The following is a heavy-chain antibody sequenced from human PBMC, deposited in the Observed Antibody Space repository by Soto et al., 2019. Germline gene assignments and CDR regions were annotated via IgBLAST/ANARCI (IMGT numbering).Heavy chain of an antibody. D-gene: IGHD6-13*01. Sequence: ASVKVSCKASGYTFTSYYMHWVRQAPGQGLEWMGIINPSGGSTSYAQKFQGRVTMTRDTSTSTVYMELSSLRSEDTAVYYCARDQVAAAGTYYYYGMDVWGQGTTVTVSS. V-gene: IGHV1-46*03. CDR3: ARDQVAAAGTYYYYGMDV. J-gene: IGHJ6*02. CDR1: GYTFTSYY. CDR2: INPSGGST.